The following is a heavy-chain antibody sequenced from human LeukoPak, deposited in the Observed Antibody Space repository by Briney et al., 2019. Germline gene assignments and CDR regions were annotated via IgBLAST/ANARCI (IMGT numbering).Heavy chain of an antibody. CDR1: GFTFSSYA. D-gene: IGHD3-10*01. CDR3: AKDVVRGVMPWGYYYGMDV. V-gene: IGHV3-23*01. CDR2: ISGSGGST. J-gene: IGHJ6*02. Sequence: PGGSLRLSCAASGFTFSSYAMSWVRQAPGKGLEWVSAISGSGGSTYYADSVKGRFTISRDNSKSTLYLQMNSLRAEDTAVYYCAKDVVRGVMPWGYYYGMDVWGQGTTVTVSS.